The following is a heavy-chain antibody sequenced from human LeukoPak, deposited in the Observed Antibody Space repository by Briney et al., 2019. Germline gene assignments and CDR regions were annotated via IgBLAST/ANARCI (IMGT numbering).Heavy chain of an antibody. CDR2: ISFDGTKK. CDR1: GFTFSSYG. D-gene: IGHD6-6*01. Sequence: GSLRLSCAASGFTFSSYGMHWVRQAPGKGLEWVAVISFDGTKKYYADSVKGRFTISRDNSKNTLYLQMGSLRAEDMAVYYCARGKGRAARPFDYWGQGTLVTVSS. J-gene: IGHJ4*02. CDR3: ARGKGRAARPFDY. V-gene: IGHV3-30*03.